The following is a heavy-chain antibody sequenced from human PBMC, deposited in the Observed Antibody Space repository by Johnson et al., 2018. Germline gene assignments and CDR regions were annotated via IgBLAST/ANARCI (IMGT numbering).Heavy chain of an antibody. CDR3: ARYCSGGSCYSPDAFDI. D-gene: IGHD2-15*01. J-gene: IGHJ3*02. CDR1: GGTFSSYA. V-gene: IGHV1-69*01. CDR2: IIPIFGTA. Sequence: QVQLVESGAEVKKXGSSVKVSCKASGGTFSSYAISWVRQAPGQGLEWMGGIIPIFGTANYAQKFQGRVTITSDESTRTAYMELGSLRSEDTAVYSCARYCSGGSCYSPDAFDIWGQGTMVTVSS.